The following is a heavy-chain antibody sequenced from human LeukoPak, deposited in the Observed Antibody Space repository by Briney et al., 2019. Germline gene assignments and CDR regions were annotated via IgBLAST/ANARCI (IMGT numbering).Heavy chain of an antibody. D-gene: IGHD1-26*01. CDR3: GRQGYTASYYFLDY. V-gene: IGHV4-4*07. CDR2: TGTT. J-gene: IGHJ4*02. CDR1: TGSINSYY. Sequence: SETLSLTCTVSTGSINSYYWGWVRQPAGKGLEWIGRTGTTNYSPSLKSRLSMSIDTSTNQFSLTLRSVTAADTAVYYCGRQGYTASYYFLDYWCQGTLVTVSS.